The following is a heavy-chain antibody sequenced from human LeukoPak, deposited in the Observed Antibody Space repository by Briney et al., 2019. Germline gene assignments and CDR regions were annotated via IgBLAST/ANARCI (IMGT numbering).Heavy chain of an antibody. CDR1: GYTFTSYG. CDR3: ARDPSRWEPLTHVNLDP. Sequence: ASVKVSCKAYGYTFTSYGISWVRQAPGQGLEWMGWIITYNGNTKYAQKFQGRVTMTTDTSTDTVYMELRSLTSDDTAVYYCARDPSRWEPLTHVNLDPWGQGTLVTVSS. D-gene: IGHD1-26*01. J-gene: IGHJ5*02. CDR2: IITYNGNT. V-gene: IGHV1-18*01.